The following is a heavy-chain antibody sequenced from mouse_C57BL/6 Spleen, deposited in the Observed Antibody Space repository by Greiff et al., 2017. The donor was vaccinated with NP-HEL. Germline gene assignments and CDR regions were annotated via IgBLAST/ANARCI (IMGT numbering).Heavy chain of an antibody. J-gene: IGHJ2*01. Sequence: QVHVKQSGAELVKPGASVKLSCKASGYTFTSYWMHWVKQRPGQGLEWIGMIHPNSGSTNYNEKFKSKATLTVDKSSSTAYMQLSSLTSEDSAVYYCAKGYYYGSPDYWGQGTTLTVSS. CDR2: IHPNSGST. D-gene: IGHD1-1*01. V-gene: IGHV1-64*01. CDR1: GYTFTSYW. CDR3: AKGYYYGSPDY.